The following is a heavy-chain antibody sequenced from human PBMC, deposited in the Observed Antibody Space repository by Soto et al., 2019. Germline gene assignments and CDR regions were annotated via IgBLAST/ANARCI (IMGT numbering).Heavy chain of an antibody. Sequence: ASVKVSCKASGYTFTSYGISWVRQAPGQGLEWMGWISAYNGNTNYAQKLQGRVTMTTDTSTSTAYMELRSLRSDDTAVYYCAREGRTYYDFWSGYAAYYYYMDFWGRGTTVTVSS. CDR3: AREGRTYYDFWSGYAAYYYYMDF. J-gene: IGHJ6*03. CDR2: ISAYNGNT. CDR1: GYTFTSYG. D-gene: IGHD3-3*01. V-gene: IGHV1-18*01.